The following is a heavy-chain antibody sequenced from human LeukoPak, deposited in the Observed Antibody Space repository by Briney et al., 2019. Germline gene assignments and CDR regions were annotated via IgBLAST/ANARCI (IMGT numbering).Heavy chain of an antibody. CDR2: ISDRHGST. CDR3: AKRGVVIRVVLVGFHKEAQYFDS. V-gene: IGHV3-23*01. Sequence: EGSLRLSCAVSGITLSNYGMSWVRQAQGKGLEWVAGISDRHGSTIYADSVKGRFTISRDNPKTTLYLQMNSLRADDTAVYFCAKRGVVIRVVLVGFHKEAQYFDSWGQGALVTVSS. D-gene: IGHD3-10*01. J-gene: IGHJ4*02. CDR1: GITLSNYG.